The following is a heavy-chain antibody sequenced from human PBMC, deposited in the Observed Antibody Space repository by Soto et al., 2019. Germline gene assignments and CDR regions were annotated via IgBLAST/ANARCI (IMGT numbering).Heavy chain of an antibody. D-gene: IGHD5-12*01. CDR1: GFTFSSYS. V-gene: IGHV3-21*01. CDR3: ARDLPTGYDYPDYYYYGMDV. J-gene: IGHJ6*02. Sequence: GGSLRLSCAASGFTFSSYSMNWVRQAPGKGLEWVSSISSSSSYIYYADSVKGRFTISRDNAKNSLYLQMNSLRAEDTAVYYCARDLPTGYDYPDYYYYGMDVCRQGPTVTVSS. CDR2: ISSSSSYI.